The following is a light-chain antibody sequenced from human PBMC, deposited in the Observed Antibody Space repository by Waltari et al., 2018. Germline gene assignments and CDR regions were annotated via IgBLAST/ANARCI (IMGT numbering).Light chain of an antibody. J-gene: IGLJ2*01. CDR2: DVS. V-gene: IGLV2-14*01. CDR3: SSYTSSSTVV. Sequence: QSALTQPASVSGSPGQSITISCTGTSSDVGGYHYASWYQQHPGKAPKLMIYDVSKRPSGISNRFSGSKSGNTASLTISGLQSEDEADYYCSSYTSSSTVVFGGGTKLTVL. CDR1: SSDVGGYHY.